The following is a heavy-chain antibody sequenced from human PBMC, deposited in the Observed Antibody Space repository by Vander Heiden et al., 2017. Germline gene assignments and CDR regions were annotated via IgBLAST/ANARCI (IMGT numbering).Heavy chain of an antibody. CDR1: GGPLRNYY. CDR2: IYTGGST. J-gene: IGHJ4*02. V-gene: IGHV4-4*07. Sequence: QVQLPESGPGLVRPSETLSLTCAVSGGPLRNYYWTWLRQPAGKSLEWLGRIYTGGSTNYNPSLKSRVTMSVATSKNQFSMKLTSVTAADTAVYYCVGNYYDSRGDYFIDSWGQGTLVTVS. CDR3: VGNYYDSRGDYFIDS. D-gene: IGHD3-22*01.